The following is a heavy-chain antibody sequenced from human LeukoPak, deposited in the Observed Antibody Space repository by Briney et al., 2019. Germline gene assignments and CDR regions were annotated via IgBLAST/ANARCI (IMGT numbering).Heavy chain of an antibody. CDR1: GYTLTELS. Sequence: ASVKVSCKVSGYTLTELSMHWVRQAPGKGLEWMGGFDPEDGETIYAQKFQGRVTMTEDTTTDTAYMELSSLRSEDTAVYYCATDLFPVSSSWYVSYWGQGTLVTVSS. D-gene: IGHD6-13*01. CDR2: FDPEDGET. CDR3: ATDLFPVSSSWYVSY. J-gene: IGHJ4*02. V-gene: IGHV1-24*01.